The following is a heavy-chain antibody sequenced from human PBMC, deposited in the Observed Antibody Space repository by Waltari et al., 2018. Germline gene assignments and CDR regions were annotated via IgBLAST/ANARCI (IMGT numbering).Heavy chain of an antibody. J-gene: IGHJ6*02. CDR3: ATGGDYDEYALHYFRGLDV. Sequence: QVRLVQSEAEVMKPGASVKVSCKVSGNSITESPMHWVRQAPGKGLEWMGSVDPENGEGTYAQGVLDRVTMTEDRSTNTAYMELSSLRLEDTAVYYCATGGDYDEYALHYFRGLDVWGQGTTVIVAS. D-gene: IGHD4-17*01. V-gene: IGHV1-24*01. CDR1: GNSITESP. CDR2: VDPENGEG.